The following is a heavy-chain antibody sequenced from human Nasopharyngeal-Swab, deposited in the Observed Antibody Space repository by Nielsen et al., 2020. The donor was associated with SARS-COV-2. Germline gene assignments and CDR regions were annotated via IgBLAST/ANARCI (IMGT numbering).Heavy chain of an antibody. V-gene: IGHV3-48*04. CDR2: ISSSSSTI. J-gene: IGHJ4*02. D-gene: IGHD5-12*01. CDR3: ARAGGGYSGYVGY. CDR1: LLFKRYR. Sequence: LLFKRYRMNWVRQAPGKGLEWVSYISSSSSTIYYADSVKGRFTISRDNAKNSLYLQMNSLRAEDTAVYYCARAGGGYSGYVGYWGQGTLVTVSS.